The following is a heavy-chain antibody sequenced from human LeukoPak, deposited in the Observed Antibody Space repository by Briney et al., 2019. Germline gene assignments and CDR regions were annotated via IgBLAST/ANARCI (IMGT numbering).Heavy chain of an antibody. J-gene: IGHJ4*02. V-gene: IGHV1-2*06. CDR2: INPNSGGT. CDR3: AGIEVVGVIGAERWLQSTLDY. CDR1: GYTFTGYY. Sequence: ASVKVSCKASGYTFTGYYMHWVRQAPGQGLEWMGRINPNSGGTNYAQKFQGRVTMTRDTSLSTAYMALSRLRSDEPAVYYCAGIEVVGVIGAERWLQSTLDYWGQGTLVTVSS. D-gene: IGHD5-24*01.